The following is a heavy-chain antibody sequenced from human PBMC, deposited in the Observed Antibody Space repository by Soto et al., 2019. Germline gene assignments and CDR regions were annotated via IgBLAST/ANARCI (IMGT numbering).Heavy chain of an antibody. J-gene: IGHJ3*02. CDR3: TSASFNYGGYGVHTFGI. D-gene: IGHD4-17*01. CDR1: NGSISSSSYY. V-gene: IGHV4-39*01. Sequence: LSLTCTVSNGSISSSSYYWGWIRRPAGQRLGWIGSIDYSAFSYYDPTLKRRVTISEDTSKNQLSQKLSSVTAADTAVYYCTSASFNYGGYGVHTFGILGQG. CDR2: IDYSAFS.